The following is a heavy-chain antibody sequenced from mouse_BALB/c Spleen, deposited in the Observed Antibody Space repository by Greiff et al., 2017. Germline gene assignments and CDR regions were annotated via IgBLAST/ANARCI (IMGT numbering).Heavy chain of an antibody. V-gene: IGHV1S137*01. Sequence: QVQLQQSGAELVRPGVSVKISCKGSGYTFTDYAMHWVKQSHAKSLEWIGVISTYYGDASYNQKFKGKATMTVDKSSSTAYMELARLTSEDSAIYYCARWDDYDGEDYFDYWGQGTTLTVSS. CDR1: GYTFTDYA. D-gene: IGHD2-4*01. CDR3: ARWDDYDGEDYFDY. J-gene: IGHJ2*01. CDR2: ISTYYGDA.